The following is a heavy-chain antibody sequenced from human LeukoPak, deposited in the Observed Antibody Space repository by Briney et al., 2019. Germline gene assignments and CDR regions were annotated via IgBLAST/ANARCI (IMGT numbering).Heavy chain of an antibody. V-gene: IGHV3-23*01. CDR2: ISGSGGST. CDR1: GFTFSNYA. CDR3: AKSLSRGYSGYDQTFDY. Sequence: GGSLRLSCVVSGFTFSNYAMSWVRQAPGKGLEWVSGISGSGGSTYYADSVKGRFTISRDNSKNTLYLQMNSLRAEDTAVYYCAKSLSRGYSGYDQTFDYWGQGTLVTVSS. J-gene: IGHJ4*02. D-gene: IGHD5-12*01.